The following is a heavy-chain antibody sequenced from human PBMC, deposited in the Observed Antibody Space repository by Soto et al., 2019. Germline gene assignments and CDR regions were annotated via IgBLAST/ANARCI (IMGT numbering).Heavy chain of an antibody. Sequence: EVQLVESGGGLVKPGGSLRLSRAASGFTFSSYSMNWVRQAPGKGLEWVSSIFISSSYIYYADSVKGRFTISRDNAKNSLYLQMNSLRADDTAVYYCARVPYGGSYWREFDYWGQGTLVTVSS. D-gene: IGHD1-26*01. V-gene: IGHV3-21*01. CDR1: GFTFSSYS. CDR2: IFISSSYI. J-gene: IGHJ4*02. CDR3: ARVPYGGSYWREFDY.